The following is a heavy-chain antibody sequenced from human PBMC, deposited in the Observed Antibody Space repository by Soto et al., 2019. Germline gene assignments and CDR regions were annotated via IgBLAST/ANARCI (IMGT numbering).Heavy chain of an antibody. D-gene: IGHD3-22*01. CDR1: GDTFSSYA. J-gene: IGHJ4*02. CDR3: ARFTDSSGYYQLDY. Sequence: SVKVSCKASGDTFSSYAIRWVRQAPGQGLEWMGGIIPIFGTANYAQKFQGRVTITADESTSTAYMELSSLRSEDTAVYYCARFTDSSGYYQLDYWGQGTLVTVSS. CDR2: IIPIFGTA. V-gene: IGHV1-69*13.